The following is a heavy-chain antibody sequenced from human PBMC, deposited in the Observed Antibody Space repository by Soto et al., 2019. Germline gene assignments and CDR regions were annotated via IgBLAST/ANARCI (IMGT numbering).Heavy chain of an antibody. CDR1: GFSLSNARMG. CDR3: ARTVGSGYYPYYYGMDV. V-gene: IGHV2-26*01. Sequence: SGPTLVNPTETLTLTCTVSGFSLSNARMGVSWIRQPPGKALEWLAHIFSNDEKSYSTSLKSRLTISKDTSKSQVVLTMTNMDPVDTATYYCARTVGSGYYPYYYGMDVWGQGTTVTVSS. J-gene: IGHJ6*02. CDR2: IFSNDEK. D-gene: IGHD3-22*01.